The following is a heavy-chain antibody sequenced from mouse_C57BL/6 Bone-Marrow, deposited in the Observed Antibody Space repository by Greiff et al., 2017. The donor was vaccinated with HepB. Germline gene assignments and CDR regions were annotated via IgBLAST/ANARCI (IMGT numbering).Heavy chain of an antibody. CDR3: ARDGLTGTRYFDV. Sequence: QVQLKESGAELARPGASVKLSCKASGYTFTSYGISWVKQRTGQGLEWIGEIYPRSGNTYYNEKFKGKATLAADKSSSTAYMELRSLTSEDSAVYVCARDGLTGTRYFDVWGTGTTVTVSS. V-gene: IGHV1-81*01. CDR1: GYTFTSYG. J-gene: IGHJ1*03. CDR2: IYPRSGNT. D-gene: IGHD4-1*01.